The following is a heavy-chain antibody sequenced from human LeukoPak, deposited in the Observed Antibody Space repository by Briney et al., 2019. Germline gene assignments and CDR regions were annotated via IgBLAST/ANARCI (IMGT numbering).Heavy chain of an antibody. V-gene: IGHV3-48*04. Sequence: GGSLRLSCAASGFIFSSYSMNWVRQAPGEGLEWVSYISSSSSTIYYADSVKGRFTISRDNTKNSLYLQMNSLRAEDTAVSYCARDSMDYGAYFVDYGGQGPLSPSPQ. J-gene: IGHJ4*02. CDR2: ISSSSSTI. D-gene: IGHD4/OR15-4a*01. CDR3: ARDSMDYGAYFVDY. CDR1: GFIFSSYS.